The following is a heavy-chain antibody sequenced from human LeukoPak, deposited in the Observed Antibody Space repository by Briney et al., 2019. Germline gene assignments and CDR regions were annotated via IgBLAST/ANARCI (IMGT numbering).Heavy chain of an antibody. V-gene: IGHV6-1*01. CDR1: GDSVSSNSVT. CDR2: TYYRSTWYN. Sequence: SQTLSLTCAISGDSVSSNSVTWNWIRQSPSRGLEWLGRTYYRSTWYNDYAVSVRGRITVNPDTSKNQFSLHLNSVTPEDTAVYYCARRLTQYDCFDPWGQGSWSPSPQ. D-gene: IGHD2-2*01. CDR3: ARRLTQYDCFDP. J-gene: IGHJ5*02.